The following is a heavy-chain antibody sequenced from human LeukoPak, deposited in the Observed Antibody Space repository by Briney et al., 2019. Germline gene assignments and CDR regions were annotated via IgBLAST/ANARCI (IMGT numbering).Heavy chain of an antibody. CDR3: ARVRGFGELSWYYCGMDV. J-gene: IGHJ6*02. Sequence: SETLSLTCTVSGGSISSYYWSWIRQPPGKGLEWIGYIYYSGSTNYNPSLKSRVTISVDTSKNQFSLKLSSVTAADTAVYYCARVRGFGELSWYYCGMDVWGQGTTVTVSS. D-gene: IGHD3-10*01. CDR1: GGSISSYY. CDR2: IYYSGST. V-gene: IGHV4-59*01.